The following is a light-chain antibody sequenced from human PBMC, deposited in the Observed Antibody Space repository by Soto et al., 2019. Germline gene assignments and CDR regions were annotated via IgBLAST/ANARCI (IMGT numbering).Light chain of an antibody. CDR1: QSISKF. Sequence: DIEMTQSPSSLPASVGDRVTITCRASQSISKFLSWYQQRPGKAPKFLIYAVSTLQSGVPSRFSGSGSGTDFTLTISSLQPEDFATYYCQQSYSIPWTFGQGTKVEIK. V-gene: IGKV1-39*01. CDR3: QQSYSIPWT. CDR2: AVS. J-gene: IGKJ1*01.